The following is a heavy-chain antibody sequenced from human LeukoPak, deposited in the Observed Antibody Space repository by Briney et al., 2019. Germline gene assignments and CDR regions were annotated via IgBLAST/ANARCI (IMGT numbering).Heavy chain of an antibody. V-gene: IGHV4-39*01. J-gene: IGHJ4*02. Sequence: SETLSLTCTVSGGSISSSSYDWGWIRQPPGKGLEWIGYIYYRRSTYYNPSLKSRVTISLDTSKNQFSLRLSSVTAADTAVYFCARHLRISSWFDYWGQGTLVTVSS. CDR2: IYYRRST. D-gene: IGHD6-13*01. CDR1: GGSISSSSYD. CDR3: ARHLRISSWFDY.